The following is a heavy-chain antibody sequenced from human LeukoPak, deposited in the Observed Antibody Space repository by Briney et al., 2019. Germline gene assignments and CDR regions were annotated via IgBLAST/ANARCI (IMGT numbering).Heavy chain of an antibody. CDR1: GDSVSSNSAS. CDR3: ARAGGCSGGSCYRGKGFDY. J-gene: IGHJ4*02. D-gene: IGHD2-15*01. V-gene: IGHV6-1*01. Sequence: SQTLSLTCAISGDSVSSNSASCNCIRQSRSRGLGCQRRAYYRFKWHNDYAVSVKSRITINPDTSKNQFSLQLSSVTPEDTAVYYCARAGGCSGGSCYRGKGFDYWGQGTLVTVSS. CDR2: AYYRFKWHN.